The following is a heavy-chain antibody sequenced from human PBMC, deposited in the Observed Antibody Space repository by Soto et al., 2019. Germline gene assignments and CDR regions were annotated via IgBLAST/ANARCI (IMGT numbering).Heavy chain of an antibody. V-gene: IGHV1-18*01. D-gene: IGHD4-17*01. Sequence: ASVKVSCKASGYTFTSYGISWVRQAPGQGLEWMGWISAYNGNTNYAQKLQGRVTMTTDTSTSTAYMELRSLRSDDTAVYYCARDARRRFGDETPFDYWGQGTLVTVSS. CDR2: ISAYNGNT. CDR3: ARDARRRFGDETPFDY. CDR1: GYTFTSYG. J-gene: IGHJ4*02.